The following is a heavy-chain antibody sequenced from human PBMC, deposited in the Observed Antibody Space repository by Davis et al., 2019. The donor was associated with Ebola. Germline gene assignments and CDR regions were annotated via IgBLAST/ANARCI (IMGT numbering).Heavy chain of an antibody. CDR3: ARHLYCSSTSCFYYYYYAMDV. CDR2: IYYSGST. CDR1: GGSISSSSYY. V-gene: IGHV4-39*01. Sequence: SETLSLTCTVSGGSISSSSYYWGWIRQPPGKGLEWIGSIYYSGSTYYNPSLKSRVTISVDTSKNQFSLKLSSVTAADTAVYYCARHLYCSSTSCFYYYYYAMDVWGQGTTVTVSS. D-gene: IGHD2-2*01. J-gene: IGHJ6*02.